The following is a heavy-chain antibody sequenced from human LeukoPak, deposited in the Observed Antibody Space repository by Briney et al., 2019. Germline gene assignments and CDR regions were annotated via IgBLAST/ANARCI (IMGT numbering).Heavy chain of an antibody. CDR2: IYYSGST. V-gene: IGHV4-39*01. CDR1: GGSISSSSYY. D-gene: IGHD6-19*01. J-gene: IGHJ4*02. Sequence: PSETLSLTCTVSGGSISSSSYYWGWIRQPPGKGLEWIGSIYYSGSTYYNPSLKSRVTISVDTSKNQFSLKLSSVTAADTAVYYRARHRRIIAVAGPDFDYWGQGTLVTVSS. CDR3: ARHRRIIAVAGPDFDY.